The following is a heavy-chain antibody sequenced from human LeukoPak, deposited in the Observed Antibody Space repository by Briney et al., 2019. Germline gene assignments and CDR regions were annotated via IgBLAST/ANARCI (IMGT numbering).Heavy chain of an antibody. CDR3: AREGRFLEWLPRLYYYYYMDV. J-gene: IGHJ6*03. CDR1: GFTFSSYA. D-gene: IGHD3-3*01. CDR2: ISSNGGST. V-gene: IGHV3-64*01. Sequence: GGSLRLSCAASGFTFSSYAMHWVRQAPGKGLEYVSAISSNGGSTYYANSVKGRFTISRDNSKNTLYLQMGSLRAEDMAVYYCAREGRFLEWLPRLYYYYYMDVWGKGTTVTVSS.